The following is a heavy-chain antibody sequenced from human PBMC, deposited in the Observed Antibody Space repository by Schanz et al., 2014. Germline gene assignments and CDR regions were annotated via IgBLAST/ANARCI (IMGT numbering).Heavy chain of an antibody. Sequence: VQLVDSGGDLVKPGGSLRLSCAASGFSFSNYALVWVRQPPGKGLEWISGISGFGTGAYYADSVKGRFSISRDNSKNTLFLQMNSLRAEDTAVYFCARDGGRDGYNLAFDVWGQGTLVTVSS. CDR3: ARDGGRDGYNLAFDV. J-gene: IGHJ3*01. CDR2: ISGFGTGA. V-gene: IGHV3-23*04. CDR1: GFSFSNYA. D-gene: IGHD5-12*01.